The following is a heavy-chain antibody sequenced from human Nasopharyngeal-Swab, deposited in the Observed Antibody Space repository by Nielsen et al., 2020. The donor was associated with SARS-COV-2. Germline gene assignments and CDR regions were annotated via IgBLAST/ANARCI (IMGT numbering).Heavy chain of an antibody. Sequence: ASVKVSCKASGYTFTSYDINWVRQATGQGLEWMGWMNPNSGNTGYAQKFQGGVTMTRNTSISTAYMELSSLRSEDTAVYYCARVVATSRYYYYGMDVWGQGTTVTVSS. CDR2: MNPNSGNT. CDR3: ARVVATSRYYYYGMDV. CDR1: GYTFTSYD. V-gene: IGHV1-8*01. D-gene: IGHD5-12*01. J-gene: IGHJ6*02.